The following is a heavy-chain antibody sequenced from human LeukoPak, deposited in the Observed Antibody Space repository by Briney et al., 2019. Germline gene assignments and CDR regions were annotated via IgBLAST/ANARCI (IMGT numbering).Heavy chain of an antibody. CDR2: ISSSGTTT. V-gene: IGHV3-48*03. Sequence: PGGSLRLSCVASGFTFNTYEMNWVRQAPGKGLEWVSYISSSGTTTYYADSLKGRFTISRDNAKNSLYLQMNSLRAEDTALYYCAKDDPYYYDSSGFGDAFDLWGQGTMVTVSS. J-gene: IGHJ3*01. CDR1: GFTFNTYE. CDR3: AKDDPYYYDSSGFGDAFDL. D-gene: IGHD3-22*01.